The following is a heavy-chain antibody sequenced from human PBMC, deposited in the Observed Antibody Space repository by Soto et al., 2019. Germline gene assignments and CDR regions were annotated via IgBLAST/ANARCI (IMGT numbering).Heavy chain of an antibody. J-gene: IGHJ4*02. D-gene: IGHD3-16*01. CDR2: IYYSGST. CDR3: ARDRERIGGHDY. Sequence: SETLSLTCTFSVGSISIGDYYWSWIRQPPGKGLERIGYIYYSGSTYYNPSLKSRVTISVDTSKNQFSLKLSSVTAADTAVYYCARDRERIGGHDYWGQGTMVTVSS. CDR1: VGSISIGDYY. V-gene: IGHV4-30-4*01.